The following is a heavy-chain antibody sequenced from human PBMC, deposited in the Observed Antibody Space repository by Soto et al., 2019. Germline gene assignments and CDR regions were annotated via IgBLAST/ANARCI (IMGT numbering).Heavy chain of an antibody. CDR2: ISAHNGNT. Sequence: QVQLVQSGAEVKKAGASVKVSCKASGYTFTRYGFSWVRQAPGQGLEWMGWISAHNGNTNYPQKFQGRVTMTTDTSTSTAYMELRSLRSDDTAXXXXXXXXWMGGTYNGMDLWGQGTTVTVSS. J-gene: IGHJ6*02. CDR3: XXXXWMGGTYNGMDL. D-gene: IGHD1-26*01. CDR1: GYTFTRYG. V-gene: IGHV1-18*01.